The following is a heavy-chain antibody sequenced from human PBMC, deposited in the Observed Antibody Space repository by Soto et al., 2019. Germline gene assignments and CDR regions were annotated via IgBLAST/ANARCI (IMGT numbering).Heavy chain of an antibody. CDR1: GYSFTSYW. V-gene: IGHV5-51*01. D-gene: IGHD3-22*01. CDR3: ARRDYYDSSGYLPGHAFDI. J-gene: IGHJ3*02. Sequence: GESLKISCKGSGYSFTSYWIGWVRQMPGKGLEWMGIIYPGDSDTRYSPSFQGQVTISADKSISTAYLQWSSLKASDTAMYYCARRDYYDSSGYLPGHAFDIWGQGTMVTVSS. CDR2: IYPGDSDT.